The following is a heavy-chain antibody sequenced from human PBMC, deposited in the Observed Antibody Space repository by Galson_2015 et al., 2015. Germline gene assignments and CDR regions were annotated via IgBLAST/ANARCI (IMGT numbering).Heavy chain of an antibody. CDR3: AITYDILTGYSHGDAFEI. Sequence: SVKVSCKASGYTFTSYDINWVRQATGQGLEWMGWMNPNSGNTGYAQKFQGRVTMTRNTSISTAYMELSSLRSEDTAVYYCAITYDILTGYSHGDAFEIWGQGTMVTVSS. D-gene: IGHD3-9*01. CDR1: GYTFTSYD. J-gene: IGHJ3*02. CDR2: MNPNSGNT. V-gene: IGHV1-8*01.